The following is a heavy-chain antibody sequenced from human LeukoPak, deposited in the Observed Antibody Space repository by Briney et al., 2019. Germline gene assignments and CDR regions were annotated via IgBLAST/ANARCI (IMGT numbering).Heavy chain of an antibody. CDR1: GFTFSSYW. Sequence: HPGGSLRLSCAASGFTFSSYWMHWVRQAPGKGLVWVSRINSDGSSTSYADSVKGRFTISRDNAKNTLYLQMNSLRAEDTAVYYCASGYSGYDYMDVWGKGTTVTVSS. D-gene: IGHD5-12*01. CDR2: INSDGSST. V-gene: IGHV3-74*01. CDR3: ASGYSGYDYMDV. J-gene: IGHJ6*03.